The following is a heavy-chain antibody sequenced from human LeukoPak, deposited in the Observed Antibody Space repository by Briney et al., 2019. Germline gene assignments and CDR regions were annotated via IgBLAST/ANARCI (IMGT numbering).Heavy chain of an antibody. V-gene: IGHV3-53*01. CDR1: GFTVSSNY. CDR3: ARERDSSGFETY. D-gene: IGHD6-19*01. CDR2: IYSGGST. Sequence: HPGGSLRLSCAASGFTVSSNYMSWVRQAPGKGLEWVSVIYSGGSTYYADSVKGRFTISRDNSKNTLYLQMNSLRAEDTAVYYCARERDSSGFETYWGQGTLVTVSS. J-gene: IGHJ4*02.